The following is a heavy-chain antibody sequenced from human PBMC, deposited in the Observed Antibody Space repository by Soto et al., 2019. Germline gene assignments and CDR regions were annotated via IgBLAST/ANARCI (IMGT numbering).Heavy chain of an antibody. CDR1: GFTFDDYA. D-gene: IGHD3-22*01. J-gene: IGHJ4*02. V-gene: IGHV3-9*01. Sequence: EVQLVESGGGLVQSGRSLRLSCAASGFTFDDYAMHWVRQAPGQGLEWVSSISWNSGSIAYADSVKGRFTISRDNAKNSLFLQMSSLRPEDTALYYCAKALDYDSSGYYYFDYWGQGTLVTVSS. CDR3: AKALDYDSSGYYYFDY. CDR2: ISWNSGSI.